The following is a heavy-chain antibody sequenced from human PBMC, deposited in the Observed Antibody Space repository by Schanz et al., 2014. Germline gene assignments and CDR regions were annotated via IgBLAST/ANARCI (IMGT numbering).Heavy chain of an antibody. CDR3: ARLDSSSWYPRY. D-gene: IGHD6-13*01. CDR1: GFGFDDYA. V-gene: IGHV3-23*01. CDR2: MIGSGSSV. J-gene: IGHJ4*02. Sequence: ESGGGVVRPGGSLRLSCAASGFGFDDYAMSWVRQAPGKGLEWVSRMIGSGSSVFYADSVKGRFTISRDNLKNTVYLQMNSLRAGDTAVYYCARLDSSSWYPRYWGQGTLVTVSS.